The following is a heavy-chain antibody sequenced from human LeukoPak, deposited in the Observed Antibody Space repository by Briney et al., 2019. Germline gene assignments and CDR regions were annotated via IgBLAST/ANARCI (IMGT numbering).Heavy chain of an antibody. D-gene: IGHD5-24*01. V-gene: IGHV1-2*02. CDR1: GYTFTSYD. CDR3: ARAVRDGYIDYFYYMDV. CDR2: INPNSGGT. Sequence: GASVKVSCKASGYTFTSYDINWVRQAPGQGLEWMGWINPNSGGTNYAQKFQGRVTMTRDTSISTAYMELSSLRSEDTAIYYCARAVRDGYIDYFYYMDVWGKGTTVTVSS. J-gene: IGHJ6*03.